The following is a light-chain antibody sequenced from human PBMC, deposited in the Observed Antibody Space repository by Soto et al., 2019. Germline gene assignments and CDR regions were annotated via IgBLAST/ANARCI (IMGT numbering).Light chain of an antibody. J-gene: IGLJ3*02. CDR3: GAYAGSYTWG. V-gene: IGLV2-11*01. CDR2: DVN. Sequence: QSALTQPRSVSGSPGQSVTISCTGTSSDVGNYNYVSWYQQHPGKAHKVMIYDVNKWPSGVPDRFSGSKSGNTASLTISGLQAADEAAYYCGAYAGSYTWGFGGGTKVTVL. CDR1: SSDVGNYNY.